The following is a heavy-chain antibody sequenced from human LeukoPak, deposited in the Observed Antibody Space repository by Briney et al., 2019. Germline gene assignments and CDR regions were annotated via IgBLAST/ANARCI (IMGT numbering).Heavy chain of an antibody. D-gene: IGHD3-10*01. CDR2: ISYDGSNK. Sequence: GGSLRLSCAASGFTFSSYGMHWVRQAPGKGLEWVAVISYDGSNKYYADSVKGRFTISRDNSKNTLYLQMNSLRAEDTAVYYCAKGSYYGSGSYPPDWFDPWGQGTLVTVSS. CDR1: GFTFSSYG. J-gene: IGHJ5*02. CDR3: AKGSYYGSGSYPPDWFDP. V-gene: IGHV3-30*18.